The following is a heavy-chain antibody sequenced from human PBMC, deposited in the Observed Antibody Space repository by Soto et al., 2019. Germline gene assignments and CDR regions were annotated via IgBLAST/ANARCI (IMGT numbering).Heavy chain of an antibody. CDR2: IKSRADGGTT. Sequence: EVQLVESGGDFVKPGGSLRVSCAVSGFSFSNAWMSWVRQAPGKGLEWVGRIKSRADGGTTDYTAPVKGRFTISRDDSKNTVFLQMNSLKTEDTAVYYCTAHLGEFFPLDYWGQGTLFTVSS. CDR1: GFSFSNAW. V-gene: IGHV3-15*01. CDR3: TAHLGEFFPLDY. D-gene: IGHD3-16*01. J-gene: IGHJ4*02.